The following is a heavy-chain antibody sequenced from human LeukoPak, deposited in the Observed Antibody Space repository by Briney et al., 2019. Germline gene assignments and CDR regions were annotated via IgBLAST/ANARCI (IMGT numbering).Heavy chain of an antibody. CDR3: ARDGAVGYSYGASDI. D-gene: IGHD5-18*01. Sequence: GGSLRLSCAASGFTFDDYAMHWVRQAPGKGLEWVSLISGDGGSTYYADSVKGRFTISRDNGKNSLYLQMNSMRAEDTALYHCARDGAVGYSYGASDIWGQGTMVTVSS. CDR2: ISGDGGST. V-gene: IGHV3-43*02. J-gene: IGHJ3*02. CDR1: GFTFDDYA.